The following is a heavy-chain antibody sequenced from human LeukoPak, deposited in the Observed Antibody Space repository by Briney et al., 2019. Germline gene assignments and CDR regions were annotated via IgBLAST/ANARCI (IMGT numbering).Heavy chain of an antibody. CDR1: GFTFSSYG. J-gene: IGHJ6*02. Sequence: TGGSLRLSCAASGFTFSSYGMHWVRQAPGKGLEWVAVISYDGSNKYYADSVKGRFTISRDNSKNTLYLQMNSLRAEDTAVYYCAKLDGLDYDFWSGYYRSVSGDRPANGMDVWGQGTTVTVSS. CDR2: ISYDGSNK. V-gene: IGHV3-30*18. D-gene: IGHD3-3*01. CDR3: AKLDGLDYDFWSGYYRSVSGDRPANGMDV.